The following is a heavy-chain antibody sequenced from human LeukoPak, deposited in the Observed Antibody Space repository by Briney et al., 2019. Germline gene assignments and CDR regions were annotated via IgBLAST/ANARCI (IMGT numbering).Heavy chain of an antibody. Sequence: PGGSLRLSCAASGFTFSNYALSWVRQAPGKGLEWVSLISGSGGQKDYADSVKGWFTISRDNSGNTLNLQMDSLKAEDTAVYYCAKHVWTSVWFFDYWGQGTLVTVSS. CDR1: GFTFSNYA. CDR2: ISGSGGQK. V-gene: IGHV3-23*01. J-gene: IGHJ4*02. D-gene: IGHD6-19*01. CDR3: AKHVWTSVWFFDY.